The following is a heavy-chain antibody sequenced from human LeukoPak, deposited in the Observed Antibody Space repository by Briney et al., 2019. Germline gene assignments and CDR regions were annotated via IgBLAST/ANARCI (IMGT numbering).Heavy chain of an antibody. CDR1: GFTFSSYW. D-gene: IGHD3-9*01. J-gene: IGHJ4*02. Sequence: GGSLRLSCAASGFTFSSYWMSWVRQAPGKGLEWVANIKQDGSEKYYVDSVKGRFTISGDNAKNSLYLQMNSLRAEDTAVYYCARVPGEYYDILTGRYYFDYWGQGTLVTVSS. CDR3: ARVPGEYYDILTGRYYFDY. CDR2: IKQDGSEK. V-gene: IGHV3-7*01.